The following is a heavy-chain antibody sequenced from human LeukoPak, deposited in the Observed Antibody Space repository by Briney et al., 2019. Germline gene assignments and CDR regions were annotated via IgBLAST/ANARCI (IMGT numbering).Heavy chain of an antibody. V-gene: IGHV3-30*09. D-gene: IGHD3-10*01. CDR3: ARDSIWFGSSVDY. J-gene: IGHJ4*02. Sequence: GGSLRLSCAASGFTFSSYAMHWVRQAPGKGLEWVAVISYDGSNKYYADSVKGRFAISRDNSKNTLYLQMNSLRAEDTAVYYCARDSIWFGSSVDYWGQGTLVTVSS. CDR2: ISYDGSNK. CDR1: GFTFSSYA.